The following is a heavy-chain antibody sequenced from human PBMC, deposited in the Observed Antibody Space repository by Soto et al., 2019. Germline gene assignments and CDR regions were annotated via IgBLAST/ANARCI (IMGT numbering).Heavy chain of an antibody. CDR3: AGEPFVVVTATPRIS. CDR1: GGSISSGDYY. J-gene: IGHJ5*02. V-gene: IGHV4-30-4*01. D-gene: IGHD2-21*02. Sequence: SETLSLTCTVSGGSISSGDYYWSWIRQPPGKGLEWIGYIYYSGSTYYNPSLKSRVTISVDTSKNQFSLKLSSVTAADTAVYYCAGEPFVVVTATPRISWGQGTLVTVSS. CDR2: IYYSGST.